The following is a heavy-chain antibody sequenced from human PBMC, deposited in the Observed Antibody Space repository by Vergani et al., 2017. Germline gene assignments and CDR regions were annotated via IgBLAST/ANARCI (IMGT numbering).Heavy chain of an antibody. CDR2: IKKDGSEQ. V-gene: IGHV3-7*03. CDR3: ARGYNYVTY. Sequence: EVQLVESGGGLVQPGRSLRLSCAVSGFTFSDYWMTGGRQAPGKGLEWGTNIKKDGSEQYYVDSRKCRFTISRDNAKNSLFLQMNSLRVEDTAVYYCARGYNYVTYWGQGTLVTVSS. CDR1: GFTFSDYW. J-gene: IGHJ4*02. D-gene: IGHD5-12*01.